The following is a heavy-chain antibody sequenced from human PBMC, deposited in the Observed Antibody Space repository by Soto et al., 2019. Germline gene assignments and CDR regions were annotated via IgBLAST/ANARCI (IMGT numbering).Heavy chain of an antibody. J-gene: IGHJ5*02. CDR3: ARHTSTINLHFDP. CDR2: IYYTGST. D-gene: IGHD5-12*01. Sequence: LSLTCTVSGGSISGSSYYWGWIRQPPGKGLEWIGNIYYTGSTYYNPSLKSRVTMSVDASDNQVSLKLNSVTAADTAVYYCARHTSTINLHFDPWGQGTTVTVSS. V-gene: IGHV4-39*01. CDR1: GGSISGSSYY.